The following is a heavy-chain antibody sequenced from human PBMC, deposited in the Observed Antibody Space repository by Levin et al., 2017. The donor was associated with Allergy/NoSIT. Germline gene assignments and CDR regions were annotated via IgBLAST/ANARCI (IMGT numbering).Heavy chain of an antibody. CDR1: GFTFSSYS. V-gene: IGHV3-48*01. J-gene: IGHJ2*01. CDR2: ISSSSSTI. CDR3: ARDRVGPEAYDIFEESHSESKWYFDL. Sequence: PAGGSLRLSCAASGFTFSSYSMNWVRQAPGKGLEWVSYISSSSSTIYYADSVKGRFTISRDNAKNSLYLQMNSLRAEDTAVYYCARDRVGPEAYDIFEESHSESKWYFDLWGRGTLVTVSS. D-gene: IGHD3-9*01.